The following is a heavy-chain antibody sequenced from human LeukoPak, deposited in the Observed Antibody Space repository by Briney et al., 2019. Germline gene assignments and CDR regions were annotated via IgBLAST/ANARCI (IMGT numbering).Heavy chain of an antibody. CDR1: GFTFSSYG. D-gene: IGHD6-19*01. Sequence: GGSLRLSCAASGFTFSSYGMHWVRQAPGKGLEWVSVISYDGSNKYYADSVKGRFTISRDNSKTTLYLQMNSLRAEDTAVYYCAKDLGSIAVAGVDYWGQGTLVTVSS. V-gene: IGHV3-30*18. CDR3: AKDLGSIAVAGVDY. J-gene: IGHJ4*02. CDR2: ISYDGSNK.